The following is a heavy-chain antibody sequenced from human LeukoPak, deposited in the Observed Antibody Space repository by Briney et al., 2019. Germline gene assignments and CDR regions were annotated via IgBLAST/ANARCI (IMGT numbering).Heavy chain of an antibody. J-gene: IGHJ5*02. D-gene: IGHD3-10*01. CDR3: ATPYYGSGSPNWFDP. CDR1: GFTFSSYA. V-gene: IGHV3-23*01. Sequence: GGSLRLSCAASGFTFSSYAMSWVRQAPGKGLEWVSAISGSGGSTYYADSVKGRFTISRDNAKNSLYLQMNSLRAEDTAVYYCATPYYGSGSPNWFDPWGQGTLVTVSS. CDR2: ISGSGGST.